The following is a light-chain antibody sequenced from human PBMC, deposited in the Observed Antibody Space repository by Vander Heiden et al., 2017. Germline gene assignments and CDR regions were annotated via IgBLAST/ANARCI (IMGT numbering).Light chain of an antibody. V-gene: IGLV2-18*02. CDR1: SSDVGSYIR. Sequence: QSALTQPPSVSGSPGQSVTISCTGPSSDVGSYIRVAWYQQPPGTAPKLLIYEVSNRPSGVPDRFSGSKSGNTASLTISGLQAVDEADYYCSSFTGSSTPIVFGTGTRVTVL. CDR2: EVS. CDR3: SSFTGSSTPIV. J-gene: IGLJ1*01.